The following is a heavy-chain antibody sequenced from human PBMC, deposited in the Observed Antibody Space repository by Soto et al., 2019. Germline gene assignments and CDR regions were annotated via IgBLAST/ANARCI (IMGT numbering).Heavy chain of an antibody. CDR2: MEPSTGRT. CDR3: ARSPPRYSSGRSLDY. Sequence: ASVKVSCKASGYSFTSLDINWVRQTAGQGLEWMGWMEPSTGRTGYAQKFQGRVTMTRDTSINTAYMELTTLTSDDTAVYYCARSPPRYSSGRSLDYWGQGTLVTVSS. D-gene: IGHD6-19*01. J-gene: IGHJ4*02. CDR1: GYSFTSLD. V-gene: IGHV1-8*01.